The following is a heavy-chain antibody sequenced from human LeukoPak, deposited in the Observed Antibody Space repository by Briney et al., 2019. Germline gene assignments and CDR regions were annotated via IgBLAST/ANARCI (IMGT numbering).Heavy chain of an antibody. J-gene: IGHJ4*02. V-gene: IGHV1-69*05. Sequence: SVKVSCKASGGTFSSYAISWVRQAPGQGLEWMEGIIPIFGTANYAQKFQGRVTITTDESTSTAYMELSSLRSEDTAVYYCARGQATVVTPGFDYWGQGTLVTVSS. CDR1: GGTFSSYA. D-gene: IGHD4-23*01. CDR3: ARGQATVVTPGFDY. CDR2: IIPIFGTA.